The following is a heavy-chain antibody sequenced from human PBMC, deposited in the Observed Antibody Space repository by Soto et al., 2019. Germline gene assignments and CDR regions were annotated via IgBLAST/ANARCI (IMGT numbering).Heavy chain of an antibody. J-gene: IGHJ4*02. CDR1: GGSISSYY. CDR3: ARAVGYSYGYATLDY. D-gene: IGHD5-18*01. CDR2: IYYSGST. V-gene: IGHV4-59*01. Sequence: SETLSLTCTASGGSISSYYWSWIRQPPGKGLEWIGYIYYSGSTNYNPSLKSRVTISVDTSKNQFSLKLSSVTAADTAVYYCARAVGYSYGYATLDYWGQGTLVTAPQ.